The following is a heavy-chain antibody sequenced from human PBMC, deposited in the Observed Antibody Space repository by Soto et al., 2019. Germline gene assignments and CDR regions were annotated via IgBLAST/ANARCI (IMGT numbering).Heavy chain of an antibody. Sequence: EVQLLESGGGLVQPGGSLRLSCAASGFTFSSYAMSWVRQAPGKGLEWVSTISDSGGSTYYADSVKGRFTISRDNSKNTRYLQMNTLRAEDTAVYYCAKVPKFGRSYWGWGQGTLVTVSS. CDR3: AKVPKFGRSYWG. J-gene: IGHJ4*02. D-gene: IGHD1-26*01. CDR2: ISDSGGST. V-gene: IGHV3-23*01. CDR1: GFTFSSYA.